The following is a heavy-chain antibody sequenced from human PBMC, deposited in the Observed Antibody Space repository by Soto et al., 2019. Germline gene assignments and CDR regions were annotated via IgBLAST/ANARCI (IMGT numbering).Heavy chain of an antibody. V-gene: IGHV3-53*01. CDR3: ARDSIAAAGWAHYGMDV. Sequence: GGSLRLSCAASGFTVSSNYMSWVRQAPGKGLEWVSVIYSGGSTYYADSVKGRFTISRDNSKNTLYLQMNSLRAEDTAVYYCARDSIAAAGWAHYGMDVWGQGTTVTVSS. CDR2: IYSGGST. D-gene: IGHD6-13*01. J-gene: IGHJ6*02. CDR1: GFTVSSNY.